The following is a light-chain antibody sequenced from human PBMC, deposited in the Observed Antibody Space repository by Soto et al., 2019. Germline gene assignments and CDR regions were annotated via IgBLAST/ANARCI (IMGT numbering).Light chain of an antibody. Sequence: SYELTQPPSVSVAPGKTARITCGGNNIGSKSVHWYQQKPGQAPVLVIYYDSDRPSGIPERFSGSNSGNTATLASSRGEGGDEADYYCQVWDSSSDHVVFGGGTKLTVL. J-gene: IGLJ2*01. CDR1: NIGSKS. CDR2: YDS. V-gene: IGLV3-21*04. CDR3: QVWDSSSDHVV.